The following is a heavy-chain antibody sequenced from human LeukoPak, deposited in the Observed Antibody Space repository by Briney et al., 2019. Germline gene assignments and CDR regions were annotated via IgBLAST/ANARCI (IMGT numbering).Heavy chain of an antibody. D-gene: IGHD1-26*01. CDR1: GGSISSSSYY. CDR3: ARDVVGATGGRIDY. V-gene: IGHV4-39*07. J-gene: IGHJ4*02. Sequence: SETLSLTCTVSGGSISSSSYYWGWIRQPPGKGLEWIGSIYYSGSTYYNPSLKSRVTISVDTSKNQFSLKLSSVTAAGTAVYYCARDVVGATGGRIDYWGQGTLVTVSS. CDR2: IYYSGST.